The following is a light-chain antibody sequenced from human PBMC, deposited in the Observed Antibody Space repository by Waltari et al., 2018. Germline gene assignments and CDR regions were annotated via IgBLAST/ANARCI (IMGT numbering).Light chain of an antibody. CDR2: DDR. Sequence: SYVLTQPPSVSVAPGQTARITCGGDNVGSKSVPWYQQRPGQAPVLVVYDDRDRPSEIPERFSGSNSGNTATLTSSRGEAGDEADYYCQVWDVSSHHVVFGGGTKLTVL. CDR1: NVGSKS. J-gene: IGLJ2*01. V-gene: IGLV3-21*02. CDR3: QVWDVSSHHVV.